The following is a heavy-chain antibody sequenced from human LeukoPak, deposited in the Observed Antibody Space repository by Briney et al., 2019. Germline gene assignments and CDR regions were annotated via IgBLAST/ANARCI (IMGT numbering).Heavy chain of an antibody. CDR1: GFTFSSYS. Sequence: PGGSLRLSCAASGFTFSSYSMNWVRQAPGKGLEWVSYTSSSSSTIYYADSVKGRFTISRDNAKNSLYLQMNSLRDEDTAVYYCARDGGYDILTGYSSTLDYWGQGTLVTVSS. D-gene: IGHD3-9*01. V-gene: IGHV3-48*02. CDR2: TSSSSSTI. J-gene: IGHJ4*02. CDR3: ARDGGYDILTGYSSTLDY.